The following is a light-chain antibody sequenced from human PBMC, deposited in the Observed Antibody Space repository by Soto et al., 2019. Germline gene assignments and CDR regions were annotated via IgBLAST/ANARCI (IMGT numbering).Light chain of an antibody. CDR2: GAS. CDR3: QQYVSSPQT. V-gene: IGKV3-20*01. Sequence: IVLTQSPGTLSLSPWERATLSCRASQSVSSSYLAWYQQKPGQAPRLLIYGASNRATGIPDRFSGSGSGTDFTLTISRLEPEDFAMYFCQQYVSSPQTFGQGTKVDIK. CDR1: QSVSSSY. J-gene: IGKJ1*01.